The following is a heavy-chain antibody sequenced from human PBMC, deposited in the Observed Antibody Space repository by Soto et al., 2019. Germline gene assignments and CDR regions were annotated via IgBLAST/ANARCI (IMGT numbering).Heavy chain of an antibody. D-gene: IGHD2-2*01. CDR3: ARDIVVVPAANGTHDAFDI. CDR2: INPSGGST. Sequence: ASVKVSCKASGYTFTSYYMHWVRQAPGQGLEWMGIINPSGGSTSYAQKFQGRVTMTRDTSTSTVYMELSSLRSEDTAVYYCARDIVVVPAANGTHDAFDIWGQGTMVTVSS. J-gene: IGHJ3*02. CDR1: GYTFTSYY. V-gene: IGHV1-46*03.